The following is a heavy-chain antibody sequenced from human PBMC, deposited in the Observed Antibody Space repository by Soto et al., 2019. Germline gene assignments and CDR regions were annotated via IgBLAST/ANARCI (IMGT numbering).Heavy chain of an antibody. J-gene: IGHJ4*02. D-gene: IGHD5-18*01. CDR2: ISAYNGNT. CDR1: GYTFTSYG. CDR3: AREARSGGIQYYFDY. V-gene: IGHV1-18*01. Sequence: QVQLVQSGAEVKKPGASVKVSCKASGYTFTSYGISWVRQAPGQGLEWMGWISAYNGNTNYAQKLQGRVTMTTDTSTSTSYMELRSLRSDDTAVYYCAREARSGGIQYYFDYWGQGTLVTVSS.